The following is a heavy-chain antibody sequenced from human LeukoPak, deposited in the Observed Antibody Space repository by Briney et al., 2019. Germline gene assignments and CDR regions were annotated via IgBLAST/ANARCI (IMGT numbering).Heavy chain of an antibody. CDR3: VRGRDLWFGDTEGYGMDV. Sequence: SETLSLTCAVSGGSFSGYYSNWIPQPPGKGREWIGEINHSGRTNYNPSLKSRVTISVATSKGQISLRLSSVAAADTAVYYCVRGRDLWFGDTEGYGMDVWGKGTTVTVSS. CDR2: INHSGRT. CDR1: GGSFSGYY. D-gene: IGHD3-10*01. V-gene: IGHV4-34*01. J-gene: IGHJ6*04.